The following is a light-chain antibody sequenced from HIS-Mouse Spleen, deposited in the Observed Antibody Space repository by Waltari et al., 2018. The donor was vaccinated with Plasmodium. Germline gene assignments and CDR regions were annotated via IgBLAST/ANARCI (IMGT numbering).Light chain of an antibody. J-gene: IGLJ3*02. CDR1: ALPKKY. Sequence: SYELTQPPSVSVSPGQTARIPCSGDALPKKYAYWYQQKSGQAPGLVIYEDSKRPPGIPERFSGSSSGTMATLTISGAQVEDEADYYCYSTDSSGNHRVFGGGTKLTVL. CDR2: EDS. V-gene: IGLV3-10*01. CDR3: YSTDSSGNHRV.